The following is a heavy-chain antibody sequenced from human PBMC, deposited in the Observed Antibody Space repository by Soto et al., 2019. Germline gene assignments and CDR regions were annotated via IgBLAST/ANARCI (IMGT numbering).Heavy chain of an antibody. CDR3: SKTTIFGCFDP. CDR2: ISGSGGST. D-gene: IGHD3-3*01. V-gene: IGHV3-23*01. J-gene: IGHJ5*02. Sequence: GGSLRLSCAASGFTVSSYAMSWVRQDPGKGLEWVSAISGSGGSTYYADSVKGRFTISRDNSKNTLYLQMNSLRAEDTSLYYCSKTTIFGCFDPWGQGTLVTVSS. CDR1: GFTVSSYA.